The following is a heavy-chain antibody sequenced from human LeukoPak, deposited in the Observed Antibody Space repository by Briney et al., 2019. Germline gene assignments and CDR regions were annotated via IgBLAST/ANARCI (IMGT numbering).Heavy chain of an antibody. CDR1: GGSISSYY. V-gene: IGHV4-4*07. J-gene: IGHJ4*02. CDR3: ARLVRGASEIFDY. Sequence: PSETLSLTCTVSGGSISSYYWTWIRQPAGKGLEWIGRIYTTGSTNYNPSLTSRVTISVDTSRSQFSLKVNSVTAADTAVYYCARLVRGASEIFDYWGQGTLVTVSS. CDR2: IYTTGST. D-gene: IGHD3-10*01.